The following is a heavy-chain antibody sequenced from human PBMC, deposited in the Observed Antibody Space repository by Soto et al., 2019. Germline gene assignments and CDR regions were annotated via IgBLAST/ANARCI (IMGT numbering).Heavy chain of an antibody. V-gene: IGHV3-21*01. J-gene: IGHJ5*02. D-gene: IGHD2-2*01. Sequence: EAQLVESGGGLVKPGGSLRLSCAASGFTFSSYTMNWVRQAPGKGLEWVSSISSSSSYIYYADSVKGRFTISRDNAENSLYLQMNCLRAEDTAVYYCARGGFCSSTSCYLLPFDPWGQGTLVTVSS. CDR1: GFTFSSYT. CDR3: ARGGFCSSTSCYLLPFDP. CDR2: ISSSSSYI.